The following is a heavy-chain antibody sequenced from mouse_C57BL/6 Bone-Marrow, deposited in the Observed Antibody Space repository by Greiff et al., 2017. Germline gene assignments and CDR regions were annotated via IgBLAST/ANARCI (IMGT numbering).Heavy chain of an antibody. CDR2: ISSGGSYT. J-gene: IGHJ4*01. CDR1: GFTFTSYG. Sequence: EVMLVEPGGDLVKPGASLKLSCAASGFTFTSYGMSWVRQTPGKGLEWVATISSGGSYTYYPDSVKGRFTISRDTAKNTLYLQMSSLKSEDTAMYYCARRELGCAMDYWGPGTSVTVSS. D-gene: IGHD3-1*01. CDR3: ARRELGCAMDY. V-gene: IGHV5-6*02.